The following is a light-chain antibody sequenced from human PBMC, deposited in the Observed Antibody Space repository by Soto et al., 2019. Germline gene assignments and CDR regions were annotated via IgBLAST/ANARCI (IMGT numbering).Light chain of an antibody. CDR2: DVN. J-gene: IGLJ2*01. V-gene: IGLV2-14*01. CDR1: SSDVGGYKY. CDR3: SSYTSTTTLVV. Sequence: QSALTQPASVSGSPGQSITISCTGTSSDVGGYKYVSWYQQHPGKAPKLMIYDVNDRPSGVSNRFSGSKSGNTASLTISGLLAEDEADYYCSSYTSTTTLVVFGGGTQLTVL.